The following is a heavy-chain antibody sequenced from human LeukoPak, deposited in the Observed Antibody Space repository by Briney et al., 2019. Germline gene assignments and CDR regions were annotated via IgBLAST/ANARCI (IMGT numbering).Heavy chain of an antibody. J-gene: IGHJ3*02. Sequence: SETLSLTCAVYGGSFSGYYWSWIRQPPGKGLEWIGEINHSGSTNYNPSLKSRVTISVDTSKNQFSLKLSSVTAADTAVYYCARRRIQLWLKDAFDIWGQGTMVTVSS. V-gene: IGHV4-34*01. CDR1: GGSFSGYY. CDR2: INHSGST. CDR3: ARRRIQLWLKDAFDI. D-gene: IGHD5-18*01.